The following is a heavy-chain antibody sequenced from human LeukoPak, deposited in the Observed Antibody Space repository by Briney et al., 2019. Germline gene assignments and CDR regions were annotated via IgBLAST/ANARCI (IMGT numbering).Heavy chain of an antibody. CDR3: ARGARRTAGTWFDP. CDR1: GGTFSSYA. V-gene: IGHV1-69*13. CDR2: IIPIFGTA. Sequence: VASVKISCKASGGTFSSYAIRWVRQDPGQGLEWMGGIIPIFGTANYAQKFQGRVAITADESTSTAYMELSSLRSEDTAVYYCARGARRTAGTWFDPWGQGTLVTVSS. J-gene: IGHJ5*02. D-gene: IGHD6-19*01.